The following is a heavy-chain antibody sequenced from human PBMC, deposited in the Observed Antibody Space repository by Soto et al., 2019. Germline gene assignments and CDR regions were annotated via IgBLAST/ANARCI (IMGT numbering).Heavy chain of an antibody. CDR1: GFIFGSYA. CDR3: AKEDGYCSSSSCPFGLDV. CDR2: ISASGDFT. J-gene: IGHJ6*02. V-gene: IGHV3-23*01. Sequence: LRLSCAASGFIFGSYAMGWVRQAPGKGLEWVSDISASGDFTFYADSVKGRFTISRDNSKNTLYLQMNSLRADDTAVYFCAKEDGYCSSSSCPFGLDVWGQGTTVTVSS. D-gene: IGHD2-2*03.